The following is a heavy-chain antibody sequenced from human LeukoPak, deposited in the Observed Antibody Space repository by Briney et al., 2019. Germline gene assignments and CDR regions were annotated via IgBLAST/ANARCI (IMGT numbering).Heavy chain of an antibody. Sequence: SVKVSCKASGGTFSSYAISWVRQAPGQGLEWMGGIIPIFGTANYAQKFQGRVTITADESTSTAYMKLSSLRSEDTAVYYCARDPGYCSSTSCYAFDYWGQGTLVTVSS. CDR1: GGTFSSYA. CDR2: IIPIFGTA. J-gene: IGHJ4*02. CDR3: ARDPGYCSSTSCYAFDY. V-gene: IGHV1-69*01. D-gene: IGHD2-2*01.